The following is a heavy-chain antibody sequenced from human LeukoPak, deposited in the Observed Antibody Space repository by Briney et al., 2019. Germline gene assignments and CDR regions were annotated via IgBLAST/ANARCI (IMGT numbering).Heavy chain of an antibody. D-gene: IGHD1-26*01. V-gene: IGHV4-30-4*08. J-gene: IGHJ4*02. Sequence: SQTLSLTRTVSGRSLSSGDYYWSWIRQPPGKGLEWIGYIYYSGSTYYNPSLKSRVTISVDTSKNQFSLKLSSVTAADTAVYYCAREKVGATDYWGQGTLVTVSS. CDR3: AREKVGATDY. CDR1: GRSLSSGDYY. CDR2: IYYSGST.